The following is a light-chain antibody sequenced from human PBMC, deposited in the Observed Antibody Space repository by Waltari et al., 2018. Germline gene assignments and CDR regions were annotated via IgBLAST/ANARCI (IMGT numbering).Light chain of an antibody. V-gene: IGLV2-14*03. CDR2: DVS. CDR3: SSYTSSTVV. CDR1: TGDAGGYNS. Sequence: QSALTQPASVAGSPGQSIPIPCPGTTGDAGGYNSVSWYQQHPGKAPNLMIYDVSNRPSGVSNRFSGSKSGNTASLTISGLQAEDEADYYCSSYTSSTVVFGGGTKLTVL. J-gene: IGLJ2*01.